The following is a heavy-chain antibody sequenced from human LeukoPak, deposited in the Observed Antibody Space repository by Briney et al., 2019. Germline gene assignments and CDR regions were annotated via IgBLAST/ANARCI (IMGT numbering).Heavy chain of an antibody. J-gene: IGHJ5*02. CDR3: ARDTGYYDSSGPKWFDP. D-gene: IGHD3-22*01. CDR2: IIPILGIA. Sequence: ASVKVSCTASGGTFSSYTISWVRQAPGQGLEWMGRIIPILGIANYAQKFQGRVTITADKSTSTAYMELSSLRSEDTAVYYCARDTGYYDSSGPKWFDPWGQGTLVTVSS. CDR1: GGTFSSYT. V-gene: IGHV1-69*04.